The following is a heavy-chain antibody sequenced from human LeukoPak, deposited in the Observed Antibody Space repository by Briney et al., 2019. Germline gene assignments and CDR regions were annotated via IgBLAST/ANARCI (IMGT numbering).Heavy chain of an antibody. D-gene: IGHD6-6*01. J-gene: IGHJ4*02. Sequence: PGGTLRLSCAASGFTFSSYGMSWVRQAPGKGLEWVSYISSSSSTIYYADSVKGRFTISRDNAKNSLYLQMNSLRAEDTAVYYCGIVPDYWGQGTLVTVSS. V-gene: IGHV3-48*01. CDR2: ISSSSSTI. CDR3: GIVPDY. CDR1: GFTFSSYG.